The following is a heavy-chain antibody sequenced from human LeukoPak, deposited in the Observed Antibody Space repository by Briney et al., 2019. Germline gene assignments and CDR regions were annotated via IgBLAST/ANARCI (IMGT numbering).Heavy chain of an antibody. Sequence: GGSLRLSCAASGFTFSSYGMSWVRQTPGKGLEWVSTISVSAATNYADSVKGRFTISRDNSKNTLYLQMNNLRAEDTALYYCSKKALSTGFSHYDTWGLGTMVTVSS. D-gene: IGHD1-1*01. CDR2: ISVSAAT. CDR1: GFTFSSYG. CDR3: SKKALSTGFSHYDT. J-gene: IGHJ3*02. V-gene: IGHV3-23*01.